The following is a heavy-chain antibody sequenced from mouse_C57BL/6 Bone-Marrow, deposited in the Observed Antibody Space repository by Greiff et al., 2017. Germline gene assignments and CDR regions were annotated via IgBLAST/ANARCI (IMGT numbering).Heavy chain of an antibody. Sequence: VQLQQSGAELAKPGASVKLSCKASGYTFTSYWMHWVKQRPGQGLEWIGYINPSSGYTQYNQQFKDKATLTADKSSSTAYMQLSSLTYEDSAVYDCSREAGLYAMDYWGQGTSVTVSS. J-gene: IGHJ4*01. CDR3: SREAGLYAMDY. V-gene: IGHV1-7*01. D-gene: IGHD3-2*02. CDR1: GYTFTSYW. CDR2: INPSSGYT.